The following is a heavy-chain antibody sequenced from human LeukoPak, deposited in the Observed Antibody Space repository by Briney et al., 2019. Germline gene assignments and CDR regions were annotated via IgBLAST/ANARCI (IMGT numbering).Heavy chain of an antibody. D-gene: IGHD6-13*01. CDR3: SRSSAAAGAVGY. V-gene: IGHV1-2*02. CDR2: INPNTGGT. CDR1: GYSFTAHY. Sequence: ASVKVSCKASGYSFTAHYIHWVRQAPGQGLEWMGCINPNTGGTNYALKFQGRVTMTSDTSTTTAYMGLSSLRSDDTAVYLCSRSSAAAGAVGYWGQGTLVTVSS. J-gene: IGHJ4*02.